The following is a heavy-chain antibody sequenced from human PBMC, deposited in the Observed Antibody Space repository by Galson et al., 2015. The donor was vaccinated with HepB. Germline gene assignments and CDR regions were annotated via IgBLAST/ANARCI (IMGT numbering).Heavy chain of an antibody. CDR3: TGLSCSGGICGD. V-gene: IGHV3-73*01. Sequence: SLRLSCAASGFTFSGSAMHWVRQAPGKGLEWVGRIRSKADSYATAYAASVKGRFTISRDDSKNMAFLQMNSLKTEDTAVYYCTGLSCSGGICGDWGQGTLVTVSS. D-gene: IGHD2-15*01. CDR2: IRSKADSYAT. J-gene: IGHJ4*02. CDR1: GFTFSGSA.